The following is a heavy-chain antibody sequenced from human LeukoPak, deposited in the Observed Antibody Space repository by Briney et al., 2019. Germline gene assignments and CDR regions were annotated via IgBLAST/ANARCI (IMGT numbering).Heavy chain of an antibody. J-gene: IGHJ4*02. Sequence: ASVKVSCKASGYTFTSYAMHWVRQAPGQGLEWMGWINAGNGNTKYSQKFQGRVTITRDTSASTAYMELSSLRSEDTAVYYCARRLVVGACFDYWGQGILVTVSS. CDR2: INAGNGNT. V-gene: IGHV1-3*01. CDR1: GYTFTSYA. CDR3: ARRLVVGACFDY. D-gene: IGHD1-26*01.